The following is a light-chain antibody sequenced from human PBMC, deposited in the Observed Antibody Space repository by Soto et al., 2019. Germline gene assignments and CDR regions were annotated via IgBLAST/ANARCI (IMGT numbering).Light chain of an antibody. Sequence: QSALTQPASVSGSPGQSITISCTGTSSDVGGSNSVSWYQQYPGKAPKLMIYEVSNRPSGVSNRFSGSKSGNTASLTISGLQAEDEADYYCKSYSASSTLVVFGGGTKLTVL. J-gene: IGLJ2*01. CDR1: SSDVGGSNS. CDR3: KSYSASSTLVV. V-gene: IGLV2-14*01. CDR2: EVS.